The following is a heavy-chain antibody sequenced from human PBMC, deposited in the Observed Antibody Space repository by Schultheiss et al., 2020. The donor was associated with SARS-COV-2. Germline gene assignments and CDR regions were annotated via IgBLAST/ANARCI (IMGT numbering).Heavy chain of an antibody. CDR2: ISYDGSNK. CDR1: GFTFSSYA. Sequence: GGSLRLSCAASGFTFSSYAMHWVRQAPGKGLEWVAVISYDGSNKYYADSVKGRFTISRDNSKNTLYLQMNGLRAEDTAVYYCARNPYDFWSGYYTSPYYYYYYLDVWGKGTTVTISS. J-gene: IGHJ6*03. V-gene: IGHV3-30*04. D-gene: IGHD3-3*01. CDR3: ARNPYDFWSGYYTSPYYYYYYLDV.